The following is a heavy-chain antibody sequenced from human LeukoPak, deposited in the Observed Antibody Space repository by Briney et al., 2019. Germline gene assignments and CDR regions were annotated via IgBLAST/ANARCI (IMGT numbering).Heavy chain of an antibody. V-gene: IGHV4-59*01. J-gene: IGHJ3*01. D-gene: IGHD1-26*01. CDR1: GASIINYY. CDR2: IYYSGST. CDR3: TRVGIPNAFDV. Sequence: SETLSLTCTVSGASIINYYWGWLRQPPGKGLEWIGYIYYSGSTNYNPSLKSRVTISLDTSRTEFSLNLSSAIAADTAAYYCTRVGIPNAFDVWGQGTMVTVSS.